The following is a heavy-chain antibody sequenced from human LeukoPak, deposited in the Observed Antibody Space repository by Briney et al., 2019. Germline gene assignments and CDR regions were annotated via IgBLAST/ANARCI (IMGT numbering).Heavy chain of an antibody. V-gene: IGHV1-69-2*01. Sequence: ASVNISCKVSGYTFTDYYMHWVQQAPGKGLEWMGLVDPEDGETIYAEKFQGRVTITADTSTDTAYMELSSLRSEDTAVYYCATDPYYYDSSGLSKRFDPWGQGTLVTVSS. CDR3: ATDPYYYDSSGLSKRFDP. CDR1: GYTFTDYY. J-gene: IGHJ5*02. CDR2: VDPEDGET. D-gene: IGHD3-22*01.